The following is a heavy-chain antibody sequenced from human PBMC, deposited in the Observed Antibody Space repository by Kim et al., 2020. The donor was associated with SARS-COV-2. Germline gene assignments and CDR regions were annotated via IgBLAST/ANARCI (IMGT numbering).Heavy chain of an antibody. Sequence: SETLSLTCAVSGSSIGLGYYRGWIRQPPGGGLEWVGSVSHSGHTYYNSSLKSRVTMSVATSKNLVSLMLSSVTAADTAAYYCARQVVGSWCHFDVWGRG. D-gene: IGHD6-13*01. V-gene: IGHV4-38-2*01. CDR3: ARQVVGSWCHFDV. CDR1: GSSIGLGYY. CDR2: VSHSGHT. J-gene: IGHJ3*01.